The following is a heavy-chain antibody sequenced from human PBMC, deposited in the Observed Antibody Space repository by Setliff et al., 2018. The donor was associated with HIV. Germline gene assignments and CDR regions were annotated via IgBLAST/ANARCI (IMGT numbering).Heavy chain of an antibody. CDR2: ISSSGSTI. Sequence: GGSLRLSCAASGFTFSDYYMSWIRQAPGKGLEWVSYISSSGSTIYYADSVKGRFTISRDNAKNSLYLQTSSLRAEDTAVYYCAREVYRYDDGSESMDVWGKGTTDTVSS. CDR3: AREVYRYDDGSESMDV. J-gene: IGHJ6*03. D-gene: IGHD5-18*01. CDR1: GFTFSDYY. V-gene: IGHV3-11*04.